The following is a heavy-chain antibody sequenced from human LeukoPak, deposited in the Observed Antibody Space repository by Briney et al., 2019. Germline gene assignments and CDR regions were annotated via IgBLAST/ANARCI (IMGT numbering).Heavy chain of an antibody. Sequence: GGSLRLSCVASGLTLSDYWMSWVRQTPGKGLEWVANIKQDGSEKNYVGSVKGRFNIFRDNVKNGLYLQMSNLRAEDTAVYFCARGGGLDVWGQGATVTVSS. CDR3: ARGGGLDV. D-gene: IGHD3-16*01. J-gene: IGHJ6*02. V-gene: IGHV3-7*03. CDR1: GLTLSDYW. CDR2: IKQDGSEK.